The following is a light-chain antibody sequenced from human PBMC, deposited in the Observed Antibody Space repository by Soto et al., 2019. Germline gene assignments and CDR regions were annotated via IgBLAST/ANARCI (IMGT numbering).Light chain of an antibody. Sequence: IQMTQSPSTLSASIGDRVTITCRASQGISMWLAWHQQKPGKAPKLLIYDASSMQSGVPPRSTGSGLGTEFTLTIRSLQPYDMATYNCQQYSSYSAWTVGEGTKVDIK. CDR2: DAS. V-gene: IGKV1-5*01. CDR3: QQYSSYSAWT. CDR1: QGISMW. J-gene: IGKJ1*01.